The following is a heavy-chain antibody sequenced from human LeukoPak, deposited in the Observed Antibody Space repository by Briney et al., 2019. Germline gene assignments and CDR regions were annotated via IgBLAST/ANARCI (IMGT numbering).Heavy chain of an antibody. V-gene: IGHV3-15*01. D-gene: IGHD2-21*01. CDR3: ITPLPYSAQ. CDR1: GFPFRNAW. CDR2: IKPKTDGETT. J-gene: IGHJ4*02. Sequence: GGSLRLSCAVIGSGFPFRNAWMSWVRQAPGKGLEWVGRIKPKTDGETTEYAAPVKDRFSISRDDSKSMMYLQMNSLKTEDTAVYYCITPLPYSAQGGQGTLVTVSS.